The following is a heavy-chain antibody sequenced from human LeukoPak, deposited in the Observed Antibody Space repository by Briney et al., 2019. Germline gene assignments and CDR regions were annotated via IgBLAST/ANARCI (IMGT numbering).Heavy chain of an antibody. D-gene: IGHD3-22*01. Sequence: KPSETLSLTCTVSGGSISSYYWSWIRQPPGKGLEWIGYIYYSGSTNYNPSLKSRVTISVDTSKNQFSLKLSSVTAADTAVYYCARGGWGYDSSGSFDYWGQGTLVTVSS. CDR1: GGSISSYY. CDR3: ARGGWGYDSSGSFDY. J-gene: IGHJ4*02. CDR2: IYYSGST. V-gene: IGHV4-59*01.